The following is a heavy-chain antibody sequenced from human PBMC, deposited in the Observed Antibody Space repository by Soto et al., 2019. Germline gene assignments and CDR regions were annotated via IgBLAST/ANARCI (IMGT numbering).Heavy chain of an antibody. V-gene: IGHV3-23*01. Sequence: GRSLRLSCAASGFTFSDYAMSWVRQGPGKGLQWVSSISQSDYRTYYAAPARRRFTISRDNSQHILYLHIDTLRGVDTAVYYCVKNEVGTQSSLYFDHWGQGSLVTVSS. CDR1: GFTFSDYA. D-gene: IGHD2-21*02. CDR2: ISQSDYRT. J-gene: IGHJ4*02. CDR3: VKNEVGTQSSLYFDH.